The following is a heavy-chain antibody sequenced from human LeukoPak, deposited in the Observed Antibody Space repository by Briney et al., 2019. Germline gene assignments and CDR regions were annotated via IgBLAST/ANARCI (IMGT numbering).Heavy chain of an antibody. CDR2: ISGNGGGT. V-gene: IGHV3-23*01. Sequence: PGGSLRLSCAASGFTFSSYAMSWVRQAPGQGLEWVSAISGNGGGTYYADSVKGRFTVSRDNSKNTLYLQMSSLRAEDSAVYYCAKRSVCSGWYFQRWGQGTLVTVSS. CDR1: GFTFSSYA. CDR3: AKRSVCSGWYFQR. D-gene: IGHD6-19*01. J-gene: IGHJ1*01.